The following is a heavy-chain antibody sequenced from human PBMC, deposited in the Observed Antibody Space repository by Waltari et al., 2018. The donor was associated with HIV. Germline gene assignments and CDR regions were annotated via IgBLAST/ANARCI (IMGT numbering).Heavy chain of an antibody. CDR1: GYTFSNYD. D-gene: IGHD3-10*01. CDR2: INPNTTNT. CDR3: VRGRRGTMVRGVGGDF. V-gene: IGHV1-8*01. J-gene: IGHJ4*02. Sequence: QVQLVQPGAEVRKPWASVKVYCKPSGYTFSNYDINWFRQAPGHGLEWMGRINPNTTNTDYAQRFQGRVTMTTSTSMTTAYVELSSLRSEDTAMYYCVRGRRGTMVRGVGGDFWGQGTLVTVSS.